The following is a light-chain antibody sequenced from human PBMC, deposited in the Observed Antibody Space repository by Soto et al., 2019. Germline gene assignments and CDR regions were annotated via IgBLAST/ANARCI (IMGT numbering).Light chain of an antibody. CDR3: YSYAGGSTWV. CDR2: EVS. Sequence: QSALTQPASVSGSPGQSITISCTGTSSDVGSYNLVSWYQQHPGKAPKLMIYEVSKRPSGVSNRFSGSKSGNTASLTISGLQAEDEADYYCYSYAGGSTWVFGGGTKLTVL. V-gene: IGLV2-23*02. J-gene: IGLJ3*02. CDR1: SSDVGSYNL.